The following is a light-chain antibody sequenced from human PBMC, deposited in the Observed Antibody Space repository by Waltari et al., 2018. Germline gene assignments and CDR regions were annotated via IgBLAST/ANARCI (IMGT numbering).Light chain of an antibody. J-gene: IGLJ2*01. CDR3: SSYTSSNTVI. CDR1: SSDLGGYNY. V-gene: IGLV2-14*03. Sequence: QSALTQPASVSGPPGQSITISCTGTSSDLGGYNYVSWYQQHPGKAPKLMIYDVTFRPSGVSNRFSGSKSGNTASLTISGLQAEDEADYYCSSYTSSNTVIFGGGTKLTVL. CDR2: DVT.